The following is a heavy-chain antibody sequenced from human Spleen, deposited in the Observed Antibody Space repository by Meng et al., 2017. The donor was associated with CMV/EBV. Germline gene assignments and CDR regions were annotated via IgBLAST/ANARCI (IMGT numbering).Heavy chain of an antibody. Sequence: GGSLRLSCAASGFTLSNYAMHWVRQAPGKGLEWVAVISYDGSNKFYGDSVKGRFTISRDNSKNTLFLQMNSLRVEDTAVYYCASEVVPAVTYGMDVWGQGTTVTVSS. D-gene: IGHD2-2*01. CDR1: GFTLSNYA. CDR3: ASEVVPAVTYGMDV. V-gene: IGHV3-30-3*01. CDR2: ISYDGSNK. J-gene: IGHJ6*02.